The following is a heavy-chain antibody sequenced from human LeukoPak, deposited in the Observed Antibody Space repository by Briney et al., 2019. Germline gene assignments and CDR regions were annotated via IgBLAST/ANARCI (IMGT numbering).Heavy chain of an antibody. CDR3: ARGSYYFDY. D-gene: IGHD3-10*01. CDR2: IYYSGST. J-gene: IGHJ4*02. CDR1: GGSISSYY. Sequence: PSETLSLTCTVSGGSISSYYWRWIRQPPGKGLEWIGYIYYSGSTNFNPSLKSRVTISVDTSKNQFSLKVSSATAADTAVYYCARGSYYFDYWGQGTLVTVS. V-gene: IGHV4-59*01.